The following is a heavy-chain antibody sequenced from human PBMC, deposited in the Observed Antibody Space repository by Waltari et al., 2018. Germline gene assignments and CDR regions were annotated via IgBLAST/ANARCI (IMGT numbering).Heavy chain of an antibody. CDR2: ISGPALTT. Sequence: EVQLLESGGGLVQPGGSLRRACEASGFTFGSSAMTWVRQAPGKGLECVSIISGPALTTFYADSVKGRFSISRDNSKKTLYLQINGLTADDTAVYYCAKVAGIAAAEFHFDFWGRGTLVTVSS. CDR1: GFTFGSSA. V-gene: IGHV3-23*01. J-gene: IGHJ4*02. CDR3: AKVAGIAAAEFHFDF. D-gene: IGHD6-13*01.